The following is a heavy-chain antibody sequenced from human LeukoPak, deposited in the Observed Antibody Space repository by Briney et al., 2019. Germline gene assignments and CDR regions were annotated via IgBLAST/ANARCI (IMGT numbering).Heavy chain of an antibody. D-gene: IGHD6-6*01. CDR1: GYTFTTYG. Sequence: ASVKVSCKASGYTFTTYGISWMRQAPGQGLEWMGWISAYNGDTKYAQKFQGRVTMTTETPTSTAYMELRSLRYDDTAVYYCARELVAARPGWFDPWGQGTLVTVSS. V-gene: IGHV1-18*01. CDR2: ISAYNGDT. CDR3: ARELVAARPGWFDP. J-gene: IGHJ5*02.